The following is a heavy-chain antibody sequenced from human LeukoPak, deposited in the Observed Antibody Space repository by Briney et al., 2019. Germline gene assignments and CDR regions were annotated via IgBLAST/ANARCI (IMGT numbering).Heavy chain of an antibody. Sequence: PGGSLSLSCAASGFTASRNYMSWVRQAQGKGLEWVSVIYSCGSTYYADSVKGRFTISRDNSKNTLYLQMNSLRAEDTAVYYCAKEISGYSYGSDYWGQGTLVTVSS. CDR2: IYSCGST. V-gene: IGHV3-66*01. CDR3: AKEISGYSYGSDY. CDR1: GFTASRNY. J-gene: IGHJ4*02. D-gene: IGHD5-18*01.